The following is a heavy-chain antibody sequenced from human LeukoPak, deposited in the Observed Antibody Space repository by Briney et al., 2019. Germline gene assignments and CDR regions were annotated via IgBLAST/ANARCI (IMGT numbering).Heavy chain of an antibody. CDR3: AREGEEQQLALYYFDY. D-gene: IGHD6-13*01. V-gene: IGHV1-69*13. CDR1: GGTFSSYA. J-gene: IGHJ4*02. CDR2: IIPIFGTA. Sequence: GASVKVSCKASGGTFSSYAISWVRHAPGQGLELMGGIIPIFGTANYAQKFQGRVTITADESTSTAYMELSSLRSEDTAVYYCAREGEEQQLALYYFDYWGQGTLVTVSS.